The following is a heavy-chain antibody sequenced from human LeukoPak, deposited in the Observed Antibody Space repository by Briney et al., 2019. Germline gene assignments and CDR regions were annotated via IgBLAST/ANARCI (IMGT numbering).Heavy chain of an antibody. Sequence: GASVKVTCKCSGYTFTTYSNSWVRHRPAPGHEWMGWINPNSGGTNYAQKFQGRVTMTRDTSISTAYMELSRLRSDDTAVYYCARGAAAGTYWGQGTLVTVSS. D-gene: IGHD6-13*01. V-gene: IGHV1-2*02. CDR2: INPNSGGT. CDR3: ARGAAAGTY. CDR1: GYTFTTYS. J-gene: IGHJ4*02.